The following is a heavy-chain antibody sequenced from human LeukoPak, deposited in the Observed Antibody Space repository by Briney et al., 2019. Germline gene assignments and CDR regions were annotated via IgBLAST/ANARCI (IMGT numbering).Heavy chain of an antibody. D-gene: IGHD6-13*01. V-gene: IGHV3-30*18. CDR3: AKDLRAAADYYFDY. Sequence: PGRSLRLSCAASRFIFSNYAMHWVRQVPGEGLEWVAVISTDARDKHYADSVKGRFTISRDNSENTLYLQMNSLRAEDTAFYYCAKDLRAAADYYFDYWGQGTLVTVSS. J-gene: IGHJ4*02. CDR1: RFIFSNYA. CDR2: ISTDARDK.